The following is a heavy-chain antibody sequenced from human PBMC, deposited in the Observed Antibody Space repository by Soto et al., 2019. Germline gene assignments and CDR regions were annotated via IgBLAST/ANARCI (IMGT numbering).Heavy chain of an antibody. CDR2: IIPIFGTA. V-gene: IGHV1-69*06. D-gene: IGHD2-8*02. CDR3: AVKEGGVSWYYFDY. CDR1: GGTFSSYA. J-gene: IGHJ4*02. Sequence: QVQLVQSGAEVKKPGSSVKVSCKASGGTFSSYAISWVRQAPGQGLEWMGGIIPIFGTANYAQKFQGRVTITADKATSTADMELSSLRSEDTGVYYCAVKEGGVSWYYFDYWGQGTLVTVSS.